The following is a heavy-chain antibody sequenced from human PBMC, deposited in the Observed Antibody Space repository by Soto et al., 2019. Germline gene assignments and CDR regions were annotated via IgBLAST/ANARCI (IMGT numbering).Heavy chain of an antibody. CDR3: ARIGRLGPAGPTTRYFQY. V-gene: IGHV3-72*01. CDR2: IRNKANSYAT. CDR1: GFTFSDHY. Sequence: EVQLVESGGGLVQPGGSLRLSCAASGFTFSDHYMDWVRQAPGKGLEWVGRIRNKANSYATEYAASVNGRVTISRDDSKNSLYLQINSLKTEDTAVYYCARIGRLGPAGPTTRYFQYWGQGTLVTVSS. D-gene: IGHD1-26*01. J-gene: IGHJ4*02.